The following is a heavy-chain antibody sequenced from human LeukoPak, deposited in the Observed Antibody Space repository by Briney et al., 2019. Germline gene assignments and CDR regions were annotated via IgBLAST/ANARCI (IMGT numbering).Heavy chain of an antibody. D-gene: IGHD3-3*01. Sequence: SETLSLTCTVSGDSIRSNNYYWGWIRQPPGKGLEWIGSIYYSGSTYYNPSLKSRVTISVDTSKNQFSLKLSSVTAADTAVYYCARLPPAFWSGTHFDYWGQGTLVTVSS. CDR2: IYYSGST. V-gene: IGHV4-39*01. J-gene: IGHJ4*02. CDR3: ARLPPAFWSGTHFDY. CDR1: GDSIRSNNYY.